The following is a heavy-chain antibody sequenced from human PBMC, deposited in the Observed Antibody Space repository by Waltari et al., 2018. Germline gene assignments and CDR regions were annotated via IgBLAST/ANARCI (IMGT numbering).Heavy chain of an antibody. CDR2: IYYSGST. D-gene: IGHD6-19*01. CDR1: GGPLSSYY. CDR3: ARVRQWPRSCWFDP. J-gene: IGHJ5*02. V-gene: IGHV4-59*01. Sequence: QVQPQESGPGVVKPSTTLSLTCPDSGGPLSSYYWSWIRPPPGKGLEWIGYIYYSGSTNYNPSLKSRVTISVDTSKNQFSLKLCSVTAADTAVDYCARVRQWPRSCWFDPWGQGTLVTVSS.